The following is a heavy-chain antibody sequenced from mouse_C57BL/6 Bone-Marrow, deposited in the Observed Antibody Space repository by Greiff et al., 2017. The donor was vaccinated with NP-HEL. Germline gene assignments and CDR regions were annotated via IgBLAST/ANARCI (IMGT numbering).Heavy chain of an antibody. CDR1: GFTFSSYA. D-gene: IGHD2-2*01. J-gene: IGHJ3*01. Sequence: EVMLVESGEGLVKPGGSLKLSCAASGFTFSSYAMSWVRQTPEKRLEWVAYISSGGGYIYYADPVKGRFTISRDNARNTLYLQMSSLKSEDTAMYYCTREGIYYGYDGAWFAYWGQGTLVTVSA. CDR3: TREGIYYGYDGAWFAY. CDR2: ISSGGGYI. V-gene: IGHV5-9-1*02.